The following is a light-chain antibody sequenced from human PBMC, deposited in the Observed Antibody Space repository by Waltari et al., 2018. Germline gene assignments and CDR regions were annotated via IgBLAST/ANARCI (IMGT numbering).Light chain of an antibody. CDR2: KSS. Sequence: DIQLTQSPSTLSASIGDRVTITCRASQHISAWCAWYQQKPGTAPKLLIYKSSSSGSGVSSRFTGSGSGTDFTLTISSLQPDDFATYYCHHYDGYSRTFGQGTRVEVK. J-gene: IGKJ1*01. CDR3: HHYDGYSRT. CDR1: QHISAW. V-gene: IGKV1-5*03.